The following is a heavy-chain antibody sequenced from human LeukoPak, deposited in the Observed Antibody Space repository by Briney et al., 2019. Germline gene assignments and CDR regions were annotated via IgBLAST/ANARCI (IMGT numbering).Heavy chain of an antibody. V-gene: IGHV4-34*01. Sequence: SETLSLTCAVYGGSFSGYYWSWIRQPPGKGLEWIGYIYHSGSTYYNPSLKSRVTISVDRSKNQFSLKLSSVTAADTAVYYCARGFQYYYDSSGCYSMRFDYWGQGTLVTVSS. CDR3: ARGFQYYYDSSGCYSMRFDY. CDR1: GGSFSGYY. J-gene: IGHJ4*02. D-gene: IGHD3-22*01. CDR2: IYHSGST.